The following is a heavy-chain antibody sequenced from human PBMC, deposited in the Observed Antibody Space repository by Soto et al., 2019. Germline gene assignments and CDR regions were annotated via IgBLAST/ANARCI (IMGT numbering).Heavy chain of an antibody. D-gene: IGHD2-15*01. CDR1: GYTFISHG. Sequence: QVQLVQSGVEVKKPGASVKVSCKASGYTFISHGISWVRQAPGQGLEWMVWISGKNGNTNYAQKLEGRVTLTTETSPSTDYMDLRSLRSDDTAVYYCARVSSSIVVVPDYGMDVWGQGTTVTVSS. CDR2: ISGKNGNT. CDR3: ARVSSSIVVVPDYGMDV. V-gene: IGHV1-18*04. J-gene: IGHJ6*02.